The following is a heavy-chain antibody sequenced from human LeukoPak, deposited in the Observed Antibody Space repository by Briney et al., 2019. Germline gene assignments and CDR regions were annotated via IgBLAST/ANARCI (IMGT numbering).Heavy chain of an antibody. D-gene: IGHD6-13*01. CDR1: GGSISSGGYY. CDR3: ASARSAAGNFDY. V-gene: IGHV4-31*03. Sequence: SETLSLTCTVSGGSISSGGYYWSWIRQHPGKGLEWIGYIYYSGSTYYNPSLKSRVTISADTSKNQFSLKLSSVTAADTAVYYCASARSAAGNFDYWGREPWSPSPQ. CDR2: IYYSGST. J-gene: IGHJ4*02.